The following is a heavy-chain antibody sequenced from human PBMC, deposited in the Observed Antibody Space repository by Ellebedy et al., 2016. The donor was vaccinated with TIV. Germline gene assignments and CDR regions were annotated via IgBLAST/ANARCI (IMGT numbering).Heavy chain of an antibody. J-gene: IGHJ1*01. CDR2: INTDGGST. CDR1: GFTFGNYW. CDR3: ARGADHVNFQH. V-gene: IGHV3-74*01. D-gene: IGHD3-16*01. Sequence: GESLKISCAASGFTFGNYWMHWVRQAPGKGLLWVSRINTDGGSTSYADSVKGRFTISRDNAKNTLYLQMNSLRAEDTAVYYCARGADHVNFQHWGQGTLVTVSS.